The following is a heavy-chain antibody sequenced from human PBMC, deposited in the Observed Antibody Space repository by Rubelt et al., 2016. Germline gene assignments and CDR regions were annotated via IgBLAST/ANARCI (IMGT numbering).Heavy chain of an antibody. V-gene: IGHV4-4*02. D-gene: IGHD6-6*01. CDR3: ARHRTRYSSSSSLDY. Sequence: QVQLQESGPGLVKPSGTLSLTCAVSGGSISSSNWWSWVRQPPGKGLEWIGEIYHSGSTNYNPSLKSRVTISVDTSKNQFSLKLSAGTAADTAVYYCARHRTRYSSSSSLDYWGQGTLVTVSS. J-gene: IGHJ4*02. CDR1: GGSISSSNW. CDR2: IYHSGST.